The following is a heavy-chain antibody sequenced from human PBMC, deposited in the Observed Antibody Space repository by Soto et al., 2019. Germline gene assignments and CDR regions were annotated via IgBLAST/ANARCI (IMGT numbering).Heavy chain of an antibody. CDR1: GFSFSNYA. J-gene: IGHJ4*02. CDR3: AKAKGSFDHTGPDH. CDR2: FGVDYVT. D-gene: IGHD2-8*02. Sequence: EVQLLESGGGLIQPGGSLRLSCATFGFSFSNYAMSWVRQAPGKGLEWVSGFGVDYVTYYADSVRGRFTISRDNSKNMLYLQMNSLRAEDAALYYCAKAKGSFDHTGPDHWGQGTLVTVSS. V-gene: IGHV3-23*01.